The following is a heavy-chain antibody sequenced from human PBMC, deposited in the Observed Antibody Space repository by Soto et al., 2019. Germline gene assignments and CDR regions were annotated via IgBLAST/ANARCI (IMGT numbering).Heavy chain of an antibody. V-gene: IGHV3-73*01. CDR3: AFGDLFDCDY. CDR1: GFTFSGSA. Sequence: EVQLVESGGGLVQPGGSLKLSCAASGFTFSGSAIHWVRQASGKGLEWVGRIGSKPNSYATAYAASVKGRFTVSRDDSKNTAYLQMNTLKIEDTAVYYCAFGDLFDCDYWGQGTLVTVSS. CDR2: IGSKPNSYAT. D-gene: IGHD3-10*01. J-gene: IGHJ4*02.